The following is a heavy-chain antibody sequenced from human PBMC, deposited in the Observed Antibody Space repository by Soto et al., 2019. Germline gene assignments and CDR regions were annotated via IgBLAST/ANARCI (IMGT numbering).Heavy chain of an antibody. V-gene: IGHV1-18*04. D-gene: IGHD3-10*01. J-gene: IGHJ4*02. CDR1: GYTFTTYG. CDR2: ISPYNGDT. CDR3: ATTRSYDSHRPYGY. Sequence: ASVKVSCKSSGYTFTTYGISWVRQAPGQGLEWMGWISPYNGDTKHSQRLQGRLTLTTDTSTRTGYMELRSLTSDDTAVYYCATTRSYDSHRPYGYWGQGTLVTVSS.